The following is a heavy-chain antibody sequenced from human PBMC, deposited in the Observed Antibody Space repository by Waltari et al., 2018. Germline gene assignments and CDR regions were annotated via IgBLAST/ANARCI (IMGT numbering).Heavy chain of an antibody. CDR1: GGSFSGYY. J-gene: IGHJ6*02. V-gene: IGHV4-34*01. CDR2: INHSGST. Sequence: QVQLQQWGAGLLKPSETLSLTCAVYGGSFSGYYWSWIRQPPGKGLEWIGEINHSGSTNYNPSRKSRVTISVDTSKNQFSLKLSSVTAADTAVYYCARGLAYYDFWSGYYSYYYGMDVWGQGTTVTVSS. D-gene: IGHD3-3*01. CDR3: ARGLAYYDFWSGYYSYYYGMDV.